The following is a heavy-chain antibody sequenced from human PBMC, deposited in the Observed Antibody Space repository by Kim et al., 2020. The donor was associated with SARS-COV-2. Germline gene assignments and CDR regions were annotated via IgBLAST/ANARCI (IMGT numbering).Heavy chain of an antibody. J-gene: IGHJ4*02. D-gene: IGHD5-18*01. V-gene: IGHV3-11*06. CDR3: ASTTWIQLWDYVEPGGDY. Sequence: KGRFTISRDNAKNSLYLQMNSLRAEDTAVYYCASTTWIQLWDYVEPGGDYWGQGTLVTVSS.